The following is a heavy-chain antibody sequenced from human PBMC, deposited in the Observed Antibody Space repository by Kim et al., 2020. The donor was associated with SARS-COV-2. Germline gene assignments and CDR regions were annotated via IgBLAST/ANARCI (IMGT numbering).Heavy chain of an antibody. CDR3: TAYGDYYYYGMDV. V-gene: IGHV3-73*01. D-gene: IGHD4-17*01. J-gene: IGHJ6*02. Sequence: YAASVKGRFTISRDDSKNTAYLQMNSLKTEDTAVYYCTAYGDYYYYGMDVWGQGTTVTVSS.